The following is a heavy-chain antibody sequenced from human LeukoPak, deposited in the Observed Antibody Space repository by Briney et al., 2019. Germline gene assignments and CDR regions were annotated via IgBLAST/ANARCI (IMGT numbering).Heavy chain of an antibody. V-gene: IGHV5-51*01. CDR3: AKQGSGWSYYYYYYMDV. CDR2: IYPGDSDT. CDR1: GYSFTSYW. Sequence: GESLKISCKGSGYSFTSYWSGWVRQMPGKGLEWMGIIYPGDSDTRYSPSFQGQVTISADKSISTAYLQWSSLKASDTAMYYCAKQGSGWSYYYYYYMDVWGKGTTVTVSS. D-gene: IGHD6-19*01. J-gene: IGHJ6*03.